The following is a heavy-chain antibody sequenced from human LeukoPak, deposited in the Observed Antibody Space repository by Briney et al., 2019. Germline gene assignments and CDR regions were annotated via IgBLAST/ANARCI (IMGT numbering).Heavy chain of an antibody. V-gene: IGHV3-11*01. Sequence: GGSLRLSCAASGFTFSDYYMSWIRQAPGKGLEWVSYISSSGSTIYYADSVKGRFTISRDNAKNSLYLRMNSPRAEDTAVYYCARSGADSSSWTDFWGQGTLVTVSS. D-gene: IGHD6-13*01. J-gene: IGHJ4*02. CDR2: ISSSGSTI. CDR1: GFTFSDYY. CDR3: ARSGADSSSWTDF.